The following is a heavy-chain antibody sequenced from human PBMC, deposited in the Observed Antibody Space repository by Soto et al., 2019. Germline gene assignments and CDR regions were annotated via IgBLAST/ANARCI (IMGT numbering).Heavy chain of an antibody. CDR1: GFTFSSYW. CDR3: ARDPYSSSLGDPAGWFDP. J-gene: IGHJ5*02. V-gene: IGHV3-74*01. D-gene: IGHD6-13*01. CDR2: INSDGSST. Sequence: GGSLRLSCAASGFTFSSYWMHWVRQAPGKGLVWVSRINSDGSSTSYADSVKGRFTISRDNAKNTLYLQMNSLRAEDTAVYYCARDPYSSSLGDPAGWFDPWGQGTLVTVSS.